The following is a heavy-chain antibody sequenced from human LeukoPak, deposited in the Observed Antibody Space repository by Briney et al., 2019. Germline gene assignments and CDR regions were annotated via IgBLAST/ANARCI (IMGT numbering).Heavy chain of an antibody. J-gene: IGHJ4*02. CDR3: ARASPLLGYCSGGSCFTTGLDY. V-gene: IGHV4-61*02. CDR1: GGSISCGSYY. D-gene: IGHD2-15*01. Sequence: SETLSLTCTVSGGSISCGSYYWSWIRQPAGKGLEWIGRIYTSGSTNYNPSLKSRVTISVDTSQNQFSLKLSSVTAADTAVYYCARASPLLGYCSGGSCFTTGLDYWGQGTLVTVSS. CDR2: IYTSGST.